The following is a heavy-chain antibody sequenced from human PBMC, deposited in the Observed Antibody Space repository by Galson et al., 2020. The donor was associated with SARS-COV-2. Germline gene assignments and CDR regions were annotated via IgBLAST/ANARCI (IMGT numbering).Heavy chain of an antibody. Sequence: ASVKVSCKTSGYTFTNHFMHWVRQAPGQGLEWMGIISPSGSNTSYAQKFQGRVTMTTDTSTSTVFMELRSLRSEDTAIYYCARDGHLDYFDYWGQGTLVTVCS. V-gene: IGHV1-46*01. CDR3: ARDGHLDYFDY. J-gene: IGHJ4*02. CDR2: ISPSGSNT. CDR1: GYTFTNHF.